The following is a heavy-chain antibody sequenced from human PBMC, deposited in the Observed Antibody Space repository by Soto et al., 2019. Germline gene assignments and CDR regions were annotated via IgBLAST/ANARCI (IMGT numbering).Heavy chain of an antibody. CDR1: GYTFTSYA. CDR3: ARDVGGVATIVDY. V-gene: IGHV1-3*01. J-gene: IGHJ4*02. Sequence: QVQLVQSGAEVKKPGASVKVSCKASGYTFTSYAMHWVRQAPGQRLEWMGWINAGNGNTKYSQKFQGRVTITRDTSASTAYMEVSSLRSEDTAVYYCARDVGGVATIVDYWGQGTLVTVS. D-gene: IGHD5-12*01. CDR2: INAGNGNT.